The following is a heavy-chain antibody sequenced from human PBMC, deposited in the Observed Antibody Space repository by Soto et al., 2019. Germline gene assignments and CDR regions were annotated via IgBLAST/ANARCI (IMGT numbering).Heavy chain of an antibody. CDR2: IYYSGTT. CDR1: GGSISSNSYY. J-gene: IGHJ6*02. Sequence: QLQLQESGPGLVKPSETLSLTCTVSGGSISSNSYYWAWIRQPPGKGLEWIGNIYYSGTTYYNPSRKSRVPISVDTSKNQFSLKLSSVTAADTAVYYCARHKGGYYSGVDVWGQGTTVTVSS. V-gene: IGHV4-39*01. CDR3: ARHKGGYYSGVDV. D-gene: IGHD3-16*01.